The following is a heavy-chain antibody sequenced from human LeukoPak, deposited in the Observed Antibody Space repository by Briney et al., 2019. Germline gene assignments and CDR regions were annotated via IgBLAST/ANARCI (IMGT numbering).Heavy chain of an antibody. CDR1: GGSNSSSSYY. V-gene: IGHV4-39*01. Sequence: SETLSLTCTVSGGSNSSSSYYWGWIRQPPGKGLEWIGSIYYSGSTYYNPSLKSRVTISVDTSKNQFSLKLSSVTAADTAVYYCARHTGYSSGWYGTSGFDYWGQGTLVTVSS. CDR2: IYYSGST. CDR3: ARHTGYSSGWYGTSGFDY. D-gene: IGHD6-19*01. J-gene: IGHJ4*02.